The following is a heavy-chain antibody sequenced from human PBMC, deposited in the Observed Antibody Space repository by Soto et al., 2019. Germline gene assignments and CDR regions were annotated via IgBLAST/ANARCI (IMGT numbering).Heavy chain of an antibody. V-gene: IGHV3-23*01. D-gene: IGHD3-10*01. CDR2: ISGSGGST. CDR3: AKDGGDDITMVRGVANAGPYYFDY. J-gene: IGHJ4*02. Sequence: GGSLRLSCAASGFTFSSYAMSWVRQAPGKGLEWVSAISGSGGSTYYADSVKGRFTISRDNSKNTLYLQMNSLRAEDTAVYYCAKDGGDDITMVRGVANAGPYYFDYWGQGTLVTVSS. CDR1: GFTFSSYA.